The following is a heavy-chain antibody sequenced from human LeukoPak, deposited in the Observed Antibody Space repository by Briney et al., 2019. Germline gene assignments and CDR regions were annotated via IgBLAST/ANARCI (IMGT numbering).Heavy chain of an antibody. V-gene: IGHV3-15*01. Sequence: GGSLRLSCAASGFTFSDAWMSWVRQAPGKGLEWVGRIKSQTDGGTTDYAAPVKGRFTISRDDSKDTLYLQMNGLKTEDTAVYYCTETPPALGHWGQGTLVTVSS. D-gene: IGHD3-16*01. CDR1: GFTFSDAW. CDR3: TETPPALGH. J-gene: IGHJ4*02. CDR2: IKSQTDGGTT.